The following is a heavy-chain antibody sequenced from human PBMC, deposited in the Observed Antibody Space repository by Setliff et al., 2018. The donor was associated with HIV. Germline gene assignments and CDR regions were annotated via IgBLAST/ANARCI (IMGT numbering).Heavy chain of an antibody. D-gene: IGHD4-4*01. CDR1: GFTLSSYG. CDR2: ISYDGSNK. V-gene: IGHV3-30*18. Sequence: GGSLRLSCAASGFTLSSYGMHWVRQAPGKGMEWVAVISYDGSNKYYADSVKCRFTISRDTSKNTLYLQMNSLRAEDTAVYYCAKESGLYSNYKYYYYMDVWGKGTTVTVSS. J-gene: IGHJ6*03. CDR3: AKESGLYSNYKYYYYMDV.